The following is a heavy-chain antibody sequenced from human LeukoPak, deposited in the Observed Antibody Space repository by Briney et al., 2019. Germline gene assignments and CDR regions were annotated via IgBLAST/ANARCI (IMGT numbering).Heavy chain of an antibody. Sequence: GGSLRLSCAASGFTFSTYSMNWVRQAPGKGLEWVSSISSSSSSIFYADSVKGRFTISRDNAQNSLYLQMNSLRAEDTAVYYCARWDGARDYWGQGTPVTVSS. CDR1: GFTFSTYS. J-gene: IGHJ4*02. CDR3: ARWDGARDY. CDR2: ISSSSSSI. V-gene: IGHV3-21*01. D-gene: IGHD1-26*01.